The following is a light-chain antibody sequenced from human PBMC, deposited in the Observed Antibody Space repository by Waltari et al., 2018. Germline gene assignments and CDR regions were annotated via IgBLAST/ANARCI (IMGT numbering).Light chain of an antibody. CDR1: SSNIAARYD. V-gene: IGLV1-40*01. J-gene: IGLJ1*01. Sequence: QSVLTQPPSVSGAPGQRVTISCTGSSSNIAARYDVHWYQQLPGTAPKLLIYGNSNRPSGVPDRFSGSKSGTSASLAITGLQAEDEADYYCQSYDSSLSGSYVFGTGTRVTVL. CDR2: GNS. CDR3: QSYDSSLSGSYV.